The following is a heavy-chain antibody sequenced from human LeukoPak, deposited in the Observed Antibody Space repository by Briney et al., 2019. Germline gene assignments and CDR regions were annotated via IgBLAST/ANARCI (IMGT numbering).Heavy chain of an antibody. Sequence: PSETLSLTCTVSGGSINNYYWSWIRQPPGKAVEWIGYVYYTGSTNYNPSLKSRVTISVDSSKTQFSLNLRSATAADTAVYFCARDSRHASGRAFDNWGQGTLVTVSS. J-gene: IGHJ4*02. CDR3: ARDSRHASGRAFDN. V-gene: IGHV4-59*01. CDR2: VYYTGST. D-gene: IGHD6-19*01. CDR1: GGSINNYY.